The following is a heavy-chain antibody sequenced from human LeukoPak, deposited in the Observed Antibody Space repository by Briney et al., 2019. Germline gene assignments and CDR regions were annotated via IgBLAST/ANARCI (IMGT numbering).Heavy chain of an antibody. J-gene: IGHJ4*02. CDR1: GFTFSSYA. CDR3: ATNLVVPAATLYYFDY. Sequence: GGSLRLSCAASGFTFSSYAMSWVRQAPGKGLEWVSAISGSGGSTYYADSVKGRFTISRDNSKNTLYLQMNSLRAEDTAVYYCATNLVVPAATLYYFDYWGQGTLVTVSS. V-gene: IGHV3-23*01. D-gene: IGHD2-2*01. CDR2: ISGSGGST.